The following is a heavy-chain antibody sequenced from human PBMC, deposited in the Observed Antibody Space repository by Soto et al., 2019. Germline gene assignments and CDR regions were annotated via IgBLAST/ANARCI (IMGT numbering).Heavy chain of an antibody. D-gene: IGHD3-22*01. Sequence: ASVKVSCKASGYTFTGYYMHWVRQAPGQGLEWMGWINPNSGGTNYAQKFQGRVTMTRDTSISTAYMELSRLRSDDTAVYYCARGPYGSSGYFFYWGQGTLVTVSS. CDR2: INPNSGGT. V-gene: IGHV1-2*02. CDR3: ARGPYGSSGYFFY. CDR1: GYTFTGYY. J-gene: IGHJ4*02.